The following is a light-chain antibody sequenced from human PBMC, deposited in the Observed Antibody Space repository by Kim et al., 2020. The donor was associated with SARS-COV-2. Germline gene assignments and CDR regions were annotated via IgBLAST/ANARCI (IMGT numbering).Light chain of an antibody. V-gene: IGLV1-44*01. CDR3: AAWDDSLNGSV. CDR1: ISNIGSNV. J-gene: IGLJ3*02. CDR2: SND. Sequence: GQSVTISCSGSISNIGSNVVNWYQQLPGTAPKLLMYSNDYRPSGVPDRFSGSKSGTSASLAISGHQSEDEADYYCAAWDDSLNGSVFGGGTQLTVL.